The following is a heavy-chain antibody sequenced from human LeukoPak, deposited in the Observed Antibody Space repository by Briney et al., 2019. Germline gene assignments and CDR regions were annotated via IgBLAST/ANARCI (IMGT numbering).Heavy chain of an antibody. CDR3: ARVAVAGPAGWFDS. D-gene: IGHD6-19*01. CDR2: ISSTSAYI. CDR1: GFALRSYS. V-gene: IGHV3-21*04. J-gene: IGHJ5*01. Sequence: GGSLRLSCAASGFALRSYSVTWVRQAPGKGLEWVSSISSTSAYIYYAESVKGRFSISRDNVDNVVHLQMSSLRNEDTAFYYCARVAVAGPAGWFDSWGQGTLVTVSS.